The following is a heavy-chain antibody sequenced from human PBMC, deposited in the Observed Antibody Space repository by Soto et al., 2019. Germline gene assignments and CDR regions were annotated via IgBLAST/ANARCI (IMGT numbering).Heavy chain of an antibody. Sequence: PGGSLRLSCAASGFTFSTYTMSWVRRAPGKGLEWVSAISGSGASPSYADSVQGRFTISRDNPKRTLYLQMNNLRAEDTAVYYCAKARCSITNCYVPDYWGQGTRVTVSS. CDR3: AKARCSITNCYVPDY. CDR1: GFTFSTYT. D-gene: IGHD2-2*01. V-gene: IGHV3-23*01. CDR2: ISGSGASP. J-gene: IGHJ4*02.